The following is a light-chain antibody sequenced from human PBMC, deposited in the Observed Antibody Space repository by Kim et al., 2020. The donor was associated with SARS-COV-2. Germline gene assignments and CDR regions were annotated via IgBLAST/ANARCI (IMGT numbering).Light chain of an antibody. CDR1: SLRSYY. Sequence: SSELTQDPAVSVALGQTVRITCQGDSLRSYYASWYQQKPGQAPVVVIYGKNNRPSGIPDRFSGSSSGNTASLTITGAQAEDEADYYCNSRDSSGNHVVFGG. CDR3: NSRDSSGNHVV. CDR2: GKN. J-gene: IGLJ2*01. V-gene: IGLV3-19*01.